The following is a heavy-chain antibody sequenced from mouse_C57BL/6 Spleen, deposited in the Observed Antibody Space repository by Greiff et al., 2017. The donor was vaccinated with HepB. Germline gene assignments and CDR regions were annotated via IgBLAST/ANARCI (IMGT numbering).Heavy chain of an antibody. CDR2: IHPNSGST. CDR1: GYTFTSYW. CDR3: ASMSYCGSSPWFAY. Sequence: QVQLQQPGAELVKPGASVKLSCKASGYTFTSYWMHWVKQRPGQGLEWIGMIHPNSGSTNYNEKFKSKATLTVKKSSSTAYIQLNSQTSEDSAVYYGASMSYCGSSPWFAYWGQGTLVTVSA. J-gene: IGHJ3*01. V-gene: IGHV1-64*01. D-gene: IGHD1-1*01.